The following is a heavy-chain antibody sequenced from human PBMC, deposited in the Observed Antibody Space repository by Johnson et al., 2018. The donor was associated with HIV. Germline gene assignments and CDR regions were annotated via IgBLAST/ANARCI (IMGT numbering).Heavy chain of an antibody. J-gene: IGHJ3*02. CDR1: GFTFDDYG. Sequence: VQLVESGGGVVRPGGSLRLSCAASGFTFDDYGMSWVRQAPGKGLEWVSAISGSGGSTYYADSVKGRFTISRDNSKNTLYLQMNSLRAEDTAVYYCARGLASSRHDAFDIWGQGTMVTVSS. V-gene: IGHV3-23*04. D-gene: IGHD6-13*01. CDR3: ARGLASSRHDAFDI. CDR2: ISGSGGST.